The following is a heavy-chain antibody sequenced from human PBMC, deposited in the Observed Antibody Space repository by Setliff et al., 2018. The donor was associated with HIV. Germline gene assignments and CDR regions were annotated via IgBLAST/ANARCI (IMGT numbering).Heavy chain of an antibody. V-gene: IGHV3-33*01. Sequence: TGGSLRLSCAASGFIFSHYGMHWVRQAPGKGLEWVAVIWYDASNQNYADSVKGRLTISRDNSNNTLYLQMNSLTPEDTAVYHCARYSSSWHTFDYWGQGILVTVSS. J-gene: IGHJ4*02. CDR3: ARYSSSWHTFDY. D-gene: IGHD6-13*01. CDR1: GFIFSHYG. CDR2: IWYDASNQ.